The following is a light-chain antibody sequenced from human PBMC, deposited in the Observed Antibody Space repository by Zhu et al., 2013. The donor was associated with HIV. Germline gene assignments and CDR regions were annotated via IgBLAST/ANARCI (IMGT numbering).Light chain of an antibody. V-gene: IGKV4-1*01. Sequence: DIVMTQSPDSLAVSLGERATINCKSSQSVLYSSNNKNYLAWYQHKPGQPPKVLIYWASTRESGVPDRFSGSGSGTDFTLTISSLQAEDVAVYYCQQYYSTPWTFGQGTKAEIK. CDR2: WAS. J-gene: IGKJ1*01. CDR1: QSVLYSSNNKNY. CDR3: QQYYSTPWT.